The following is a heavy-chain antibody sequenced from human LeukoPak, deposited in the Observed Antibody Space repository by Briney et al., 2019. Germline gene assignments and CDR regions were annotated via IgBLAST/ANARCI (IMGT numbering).Heavy chain of an antibody. V-gene: IGHV3-30*02. CDR1: GFTFSSYG. CDR3: AKDQERGYSYGYLFYYYYMDV. Sequence: GGSLRLSCAASGFTFSSYGMHWVRQAPGKGLEWVAFIRYDGSNKYYADSVKGRFTISRDNSKNTLYLQMNSLRAEDTAVYYCAKDQERGYSYGYLFYYYYMDVWGKGTTVTISS. CDR2: IRYDGSNK. J-gene: IGHJ6*03. D-gene: IGHD5-18*01.